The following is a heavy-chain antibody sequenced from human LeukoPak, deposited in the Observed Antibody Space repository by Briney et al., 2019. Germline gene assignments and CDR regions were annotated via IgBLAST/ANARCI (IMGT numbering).Heavy chain of an antibody. CDR1: GFTFSGST. Sequence: GGSLRLSCAASGFTFSGSTMSWVRQAPGKGLEWVSGISGSGGTTRHTDSVKGRFTISRDNSKNTLYLQMNSLRAEDTAVYYCAKDRGIVVVPTLFDYWGQGTLVTVSS. D-gene: IGHD2-2*01. CDR3: AKDRGIVVVPTLFDY. CDR2: ISGSGGTT. J-gene: IGHJ4*02. V-gene: IGHV3-23*01.